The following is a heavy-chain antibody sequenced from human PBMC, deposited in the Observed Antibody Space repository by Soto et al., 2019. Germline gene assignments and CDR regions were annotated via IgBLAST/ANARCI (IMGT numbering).Heavy chain of an antibody. CDR3: ARDGPIYDILSARYFYGMDV. D-gene: IGHD3-9*01. CDR1: GYTFRNYA. CDR2: INGGNGNT. J-gene: IGHJ6*02. V-gene: IGHV1-3*01. Sequence: ASVKVSCKANGYTFRNYAMHWVRQAPGQGLEWMGWINGGNGNTKYSQKSQGRVTITRDTSASTAYMELSSLRSEDTAVYYCARDGPIYDILSARYFYGMDVWGQGTTVPSP.